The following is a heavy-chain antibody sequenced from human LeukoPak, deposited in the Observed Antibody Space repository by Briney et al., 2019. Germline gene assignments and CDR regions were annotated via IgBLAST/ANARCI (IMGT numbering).Heavy chain of an antibody. J-gene: IGHJ4*02. CDR1: GFTFSSYD. CDR2: IGTAGDT. D-gene: IGHD6-19*01. Sequence: GGSLRLSCAASGFTFSSYDMHWVRQATGKGLEWVSAIGTAGDTYYPGSVKGRFTISRENAKNSLYLQMNSLKIEDTAVYYCTTGDRGWQDYWGQGTLVTVSS. CDR3: TTGDRGWQDY. V-gene: IGHV3-13*01.